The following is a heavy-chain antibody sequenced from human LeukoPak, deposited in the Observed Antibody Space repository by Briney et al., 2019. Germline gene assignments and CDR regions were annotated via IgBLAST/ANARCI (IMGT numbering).Heavy chain of an antibody. V-gene: IGHV4-4*02. CDR3: ARDTSGPSLYYYYYMDV. CDR1: GGSISSTNW. Sequence: SGTLSLTCAVSGGSISSTNWWSWVRQPPGKGLEWIGEIYHSGSTNYNPSLKSRVTISVDTSKNQFSLKLSSVTAADTAVYYCARDTSGPSLYYYYYMDVWGKGTTVTISS. D-gene: IGHD2/OR15-2a*01. CDR2: IYHSGST. J-gene: IGHJ6*03.